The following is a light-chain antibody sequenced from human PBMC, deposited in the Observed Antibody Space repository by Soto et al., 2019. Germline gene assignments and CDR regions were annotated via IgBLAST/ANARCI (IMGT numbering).Light chain of an antibody. CDR3: QQSYSTRGA. J-gene: IGKJ1*01. CDR2: AAS. V-gene: IGKV1-39*01. CDR1: QSISSY. Sequence: DIQMTQSPSSLSASVGDGVTITCRASQSISSYLNWYQQKPGKAPKLLIYAASSLQSGVPSRFSGSGSGTDFTLTISSLQPEDFATYYCQQSYSTRGAFGQGTKVEIK.